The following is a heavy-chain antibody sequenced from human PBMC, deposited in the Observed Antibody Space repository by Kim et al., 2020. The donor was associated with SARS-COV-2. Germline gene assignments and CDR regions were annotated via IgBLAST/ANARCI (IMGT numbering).Heavy chain of an antibody. CDR3: ASGDSNPPYYYYYGMDV. J-gene: IGHJ6*02. Sequence: ASVKVSCKASGYTFTSYGISWVRQAPGQGLEWMGWISAYNGNTNYAQKLQGRVTMTTDTSTSTAHMELRSLRPDDTAVYYCASGDSNPPYYYYYGMDVWGQGTTVTVSS. V-gene: IGHV1-18*01. D-gene: IGHD6-13*01. CDR1: GYTFTSYG. CDR2: ISAYNGNT.